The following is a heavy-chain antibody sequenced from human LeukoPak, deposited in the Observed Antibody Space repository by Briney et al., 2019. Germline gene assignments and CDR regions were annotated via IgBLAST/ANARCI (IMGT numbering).Heavy chain of an antibody. CDR1: GFTFSTYW. Sequence: GGSLRLSCAASGFTFSTYWMTWVRQAPGKGLEWVANMKRDGSEVYYANSVKGHFTISRDNAKNSLYLRLNSLRAEDTTVYYCARYTEYYLDHGGQKTLVTVSS. D-gene: IGHD2-2*02. V-gene: IGHV3-7*01. CDR2: MKRDGSEV. CDR3: ARYTEYYLDH. J-gene: IGHJ4*02.